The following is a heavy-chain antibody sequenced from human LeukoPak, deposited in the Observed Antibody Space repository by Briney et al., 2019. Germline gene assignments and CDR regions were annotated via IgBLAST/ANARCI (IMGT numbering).Heavy chain of an antibody. Sequence: ASVKVSCKASGYTVTSYGISWVRQTPGQGLERRGGISAYNGNTNYAHKLQGRVTMTTDTSTSTAYMELRSLRSDDTAVYYCARGRNMVRGVIDYWGQGTLVPVSS. CDR2: ISAYNGNT. V-gene: IGHV1-18*01. CDR1: GYTVTSYG. CDR3: ARGRNMVRGVIDY. D-gene: IGHD3-10*01. J-gene: IGHJ4*02.